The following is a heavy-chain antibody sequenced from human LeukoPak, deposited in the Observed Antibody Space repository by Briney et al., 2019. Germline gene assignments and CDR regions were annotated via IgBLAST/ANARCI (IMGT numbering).Heavy chain of an antibody. D-gene: IGHD1-26*01. Sequence: PSETLSLTCTVSGGSISSSSYYWGWIRQPPGKGLEWIGSIYYSGSTYYNPSLKSRATISVDTSKNQFSLKLSSVTAADTAVYYCAHSRSWPVGAPTGWYFDLWGRGTLVTVSS. CDR2: IYYSGST. J-gene: IGHJ2*01. V-gene: IGHV4-39*01. CDR3: AHSRSWPVGAPTGWYFDL. CDR1: GGSISSSSYY.